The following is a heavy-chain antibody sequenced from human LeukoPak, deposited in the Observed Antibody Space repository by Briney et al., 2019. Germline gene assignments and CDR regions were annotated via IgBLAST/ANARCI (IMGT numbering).Heavy chain of an antibody. CDR3: ARGAAGTFLTYYFDY. J-gene: IGHJ4*02. Sequence: ASVKVSCKASGYTLTSYAMNWVRQAPGQGLEWMGWINTNTGNPTYAQGFTGRFVFSLDTSVSTACPQISSLKAEDTAVYYCARGAAGTFLTYYFDYWGQGTLVTVSS. CDR1: GYTLTSYA. V-gene: IGHV7-4-1*02. CDR2: INTNTGNP. D-gene: IGHD6-13*01.